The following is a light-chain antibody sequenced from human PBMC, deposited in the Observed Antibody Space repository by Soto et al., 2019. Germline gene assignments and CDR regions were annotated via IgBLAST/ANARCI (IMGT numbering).Light chain of an antibody. CDR2: GAS. CDR1: QSFSNN. J-gene: IGKJ1*01. Sequence: DIVFTQSPGTLSLSPGVRATLSCRASQSFSNNYLAWYQQKPGQAPRLLIYGASTRATGIPTRFSGSGSGTEFTLTISSLQSEDFAVYYCQQYNNWPLTFGQGTKV. CDR3: QQYNNWPLT. V-gene: IGKV3-15*01.